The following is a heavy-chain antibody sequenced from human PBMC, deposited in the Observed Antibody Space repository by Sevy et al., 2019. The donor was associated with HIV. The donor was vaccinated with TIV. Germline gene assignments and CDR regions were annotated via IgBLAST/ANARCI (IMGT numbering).Heavy chain of an antibody. J-gene: IGHJ3*01. CDR1: GFTSSAIA. V-gene: IGHV3-21*01. CDR3: ARATGTETLDAFDV. D-gene: IGHD1-1*01. Sequence: GGSLRPSCAASGFTSSAIAMNWVRQLPGKGLEWVSSIIGLVTSVNYGGSVQGRFTSSRENAKNSPFLQMNSLKAEDTAVYYCARATGTETLDAFDVWGQGTLVTVSS. CDR2: IIGLVTSV.